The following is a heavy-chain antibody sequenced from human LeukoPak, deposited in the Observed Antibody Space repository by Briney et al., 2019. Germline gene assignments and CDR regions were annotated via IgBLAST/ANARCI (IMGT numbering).Heavy chain of an antibody. Sequence: SETLSLTCTVSGDSISSGDYYWSWIRQPAGKGLEWIGYIYYSGSTNYNPSLKSRVTISVDTSKNQFSLKLSSVTAADTAVYYCARVTMVRGNYYFDYWGQGTLVTVSS. CDR3: ARVTMVRGNYYFDY. J-gene: IGHJ4*02. CDR2: IYYSGST. V-gene: IGHV4-61*10. D-gene: IGHD3-10*01. CDR1: GDSISSGDYY.